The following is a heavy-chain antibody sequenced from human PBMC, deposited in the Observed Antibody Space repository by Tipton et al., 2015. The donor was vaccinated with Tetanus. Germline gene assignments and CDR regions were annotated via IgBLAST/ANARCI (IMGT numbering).Heavy chain of an antibody. CDR3: ARSVAPWTLTSVRAVRGVSSGYEF. D-gene: IGHD3-10*01. Sequence: TLSLTCTVSGGSISSYYWSWIRQPPGKGLEWIGEINHSGSTNYNPSLKSRVTISVDTSKNQFSLKLSSVTAADTAVYYCARSVAPWTLTSVRAVRGVSSGYEFWGQGTLVTVSS. V-gene: IGHV4-34*01. CDR1: GGSISSYY. CDR2: INHSGST. J-gene: IGHJ4*02.